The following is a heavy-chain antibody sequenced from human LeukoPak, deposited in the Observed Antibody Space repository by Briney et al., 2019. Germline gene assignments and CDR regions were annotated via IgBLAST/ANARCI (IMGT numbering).Heavy chain of an antibody. CDR3: GRSYSSSHPDWFDP. J-gene: IGHJ5*02. V-gene: IGHV1-18*01. CDR2: ISGYNGNP. Sequence: ASVKVSCKASGYTFTSYGISWVRQAPGQGLEWMGWISGYNGNPNYAQKLQGRVTMTTDTSTSTAYMELRSLRADDTAVYSCGRSYSSSHPDWFDPWGQGTLVTVSS. D-gene: IGHD6-6*01. CDR1: GYTFTSYG.